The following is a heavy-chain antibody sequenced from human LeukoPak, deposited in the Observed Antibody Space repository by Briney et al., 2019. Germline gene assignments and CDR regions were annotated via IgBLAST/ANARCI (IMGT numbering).Heavy chain of an antibody. CDR3: ARDLSDTWLGGPAAIRSDWFDP. D-gene: IGHD2-2*01. Sequence: SETLSLTCTVSGGSISSGGYYWSWIRQHPGKGLEWIGYIYYSGSTYYNPSLKSRVTISVDTSKNQFSLKLSSVTAADTAVYYCARDLSDTWLGGPAAIRSDWFDPWGQGTLVTVSS. V-gene: IGHV4-31*03. CDR2: IYYSGST. J-gene: IGHJ5*02. CDR1: GGSISSGGYY.